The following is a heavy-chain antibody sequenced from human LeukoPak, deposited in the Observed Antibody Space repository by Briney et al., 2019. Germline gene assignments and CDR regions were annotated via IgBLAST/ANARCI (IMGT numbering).Heavy chain of an antibody. CDR1: GFTFSSYG. V-gene: IGHV3-30*03. J-gene: IGHJ4*02. Sequence: PGGSLRLSCAASGFTFSSYGMHWVRQAPGKGLEWVAVISYDGSNKYYADSVKGRFTISRDNAKNSLYLQMNSLRAEDTAVYYCARERRGYSYGNPFDYWGQGTLVTVSS. CDR3: ARERRGYSYGNPFDY. CDR2: ISYDGSNK. D-gene: IGHD5-18*01.